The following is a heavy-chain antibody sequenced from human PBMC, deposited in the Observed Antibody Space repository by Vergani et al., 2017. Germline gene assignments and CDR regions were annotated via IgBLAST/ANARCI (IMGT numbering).Heavy chain of an antibody. J-gene: IGHJ4*02. V-gene: IGHV1-69*04. CDR1: GGTFSSYA. Sequence: QVQLVQSGAEVKKPGSSVKVSCKASGGTFSSYAISWVRQAPGQGLEWMGRIIPILGIANYAQKFQGRVTITADKSTSTAYMELSSLRSEDTAVYYCATDYGDYRNSYYWGQGTLVTVSS. CDR3: ATDYGDYRNSYY. CDR2: IIPILGIA. D-gene: IGHD4-17*01.